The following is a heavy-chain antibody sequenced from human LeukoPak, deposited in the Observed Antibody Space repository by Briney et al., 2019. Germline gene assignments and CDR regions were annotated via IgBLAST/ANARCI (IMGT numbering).Heavy chain of an antibody. Sequence: GGSLRLSCAASGFTFSNAWMSWVRQAPGKGLEWVGRIKSKTDGGTTDYAAPVKGRFTISRDDSKNTLYLQMNSLKTEDTAVYYCTTGEAGSSSLDYWGQGTLVTVSS. J-gene: IGHJ4*02. V-gene: IGHV3-15*01. CDR1: GFTFSNAW. CDR3: TTGEAGSSSLDY. CDR2: IKSKTDGGTT. D-gene: IGHD6-6*01.